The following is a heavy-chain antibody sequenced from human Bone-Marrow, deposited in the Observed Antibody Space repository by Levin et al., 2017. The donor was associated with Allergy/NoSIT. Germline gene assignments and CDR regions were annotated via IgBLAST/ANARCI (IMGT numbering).Heavy chain of an antibody. CDR3: ARGIIGDVRVAHKEAFDI. CDR2: IYPGDADT. CDR1: GYSFTSYW. Sequence: KVSCKGSGYSFTSYWIGWVRQMPGKGLEWMGIIYPGDADTRYSPSFQGQVTISADKSISTAYLQWSGLKASDTAMYYCARGIIGDVRVAHKEAFDIWGQGTMVSVSS. D-gene: IGHD2-8*02. V-gene: IGHV5-51*01. J-gene: IGHJ3*02.